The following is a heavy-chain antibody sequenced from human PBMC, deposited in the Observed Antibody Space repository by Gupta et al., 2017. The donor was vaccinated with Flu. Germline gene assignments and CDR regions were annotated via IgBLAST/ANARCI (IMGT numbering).Heavy chain of an antibody. CDR3: VKFASGSSNAAY. D-gene: IGHD3-10*01. J-gene: IGHJ4*02. Sequence: EVQLVESGGGLVKPGGSLRLSCAASGFTFRGYSMNWVRKAPGKGLEWVSSISSSSRYIDYAGSVKGRFTISRDNARNSLSLQTNNLRVEDTAVYYCVKFASGSSNAAYWGQGTLVTVSS. CDR2: ISSSSRYI. V-gene: IGHV3-21*02. CDR1: GFTFRGYS.